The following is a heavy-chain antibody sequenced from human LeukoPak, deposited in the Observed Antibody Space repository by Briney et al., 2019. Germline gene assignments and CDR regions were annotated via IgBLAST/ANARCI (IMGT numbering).Heavy chain of an antibody. D-gene: IGHD6-6*01. CDR3: ARESGSYSNSYRFDC. CDR2: IYYSGST. Sequence: SETLSLTCTVSGGSISSYYWSWIRQPPGKGLEWIGYIYYSGSTNYNPSLKSRVTISVDTSKNQFSLKLSSVTAADTAVYYCARESGSYSNSYRFDCWGQGTLVTVSS. J-gene: IGHJ5*01. CDR1: GGSISSYY. V-gene: IGHV4-59*01.